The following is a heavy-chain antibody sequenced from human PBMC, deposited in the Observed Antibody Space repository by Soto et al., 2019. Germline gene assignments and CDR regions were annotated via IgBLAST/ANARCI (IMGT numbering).Heavy chain of an antibody. Sequence: QVQLQDSCPGLVKPSETLSLTCSVSDGSISHYYWNWIRQPAGNGLEWIGSIDANGYTNYNPSLKGRVTMSVDTSKNAFFLKVTSVTAADTAMYYCARDGGGSVVPNCFDPCGRGTLVTVSS. J-gene: IGHJ5*02. D-gene: IGHD3-22*01. CDR3: ARDGGGSVVPNCFDP. V-gene: IGHV4-4*07. CDR1: DGSISHYY. CDR2: IDANGYT.